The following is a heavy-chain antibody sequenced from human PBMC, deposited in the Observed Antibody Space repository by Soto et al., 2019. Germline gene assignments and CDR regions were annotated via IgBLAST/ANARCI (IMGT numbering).Heavy chain of an antibody. CDR1: GYTFTTYS. CDR3: ARNPLYSYGILDL. J-gene: IGHJ5*02. V-gene: IGHV1-3*05. D-gene: IGHD5-18*01. CDR2: INPGNGDT. Sequence: QVELVQSGAEEKKPGASVKVSCKASGYTFTTYSIHWVRQAPGQRLEWMGWINPGNGDTKYSQKFQGRVTITRDTSASTAYMELSSLRPEDTALYYCARNPLYSYGILDLWGQGTLVSVSS.